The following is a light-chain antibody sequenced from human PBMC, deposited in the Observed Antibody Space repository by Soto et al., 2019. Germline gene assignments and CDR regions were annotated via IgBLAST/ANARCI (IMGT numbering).Light chain of an antibody. CDR2: DVS. V-gene: IGLV2-14*01. CDR3: SSYTSSSTV. CDR1: SSDVGGYNY. Sequence: QSGLTQPASVSGAPGQSSTISCTRTSSDVGGYNYVSWYQQHPGKAPKLMIYDVSNRPSGVSNRFSGSKSGNTASLTISGLQAEDAADYYCSSYTSSSTVFGTGTKVTVL. J-gene: IGLJ1*01.